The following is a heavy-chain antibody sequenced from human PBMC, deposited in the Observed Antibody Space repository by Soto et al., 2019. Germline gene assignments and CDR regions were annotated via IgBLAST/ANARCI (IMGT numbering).Heavy chain of an antibody. CDR3: ARGFTVIPGVQGDAPGKSYFDY. J-gene: IGHJ4*02. CDR2: INHSGNT. CDR1: VGSFSGHY. D-gene: IGHD3-22*01. V-gene: IGHV4-34*01. Sequence: SETLSLTCAVYVGSFSGHYWSWIRQPPGKRLEWIGEINHSGNTNQNPSLKSRVSMSVDTSKNQFSLNLRSVTAADTAVYYCARGFTVIPGVQGDAPGKSYFDYWSQGTLVTVSS.